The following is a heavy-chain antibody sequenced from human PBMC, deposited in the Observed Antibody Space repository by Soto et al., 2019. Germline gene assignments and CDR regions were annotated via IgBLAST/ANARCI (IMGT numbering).Heavy chain of an antibody. CDR1: GFTFSSYA. D-gene: IGHD2-21*02. V-gene: IGHV3-30*04. CDR3: AKDQLVTGLHYFDC. J-gene: IGHJ4*02. Sequence: PGGSLRLSCAASGFTFSSYAIHWVRQAPGKGLEWVAVISSDGSSKYYADSVKGRFTISRDNSRNTLYLQMNSLRAEDTAVYYCAKDQLVTGLHYFDCWGQGTLVTVSS. CDR2: ISSDGSSK.